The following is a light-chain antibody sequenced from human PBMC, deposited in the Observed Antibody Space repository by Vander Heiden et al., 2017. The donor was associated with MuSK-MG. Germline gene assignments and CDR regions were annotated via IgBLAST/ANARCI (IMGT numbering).Light chain of an antibody. CDR1: QSVSSNY. CDR3: QHDIGSVS. CDR2: GAS. J-gene: IGKJ4*01. Sequence: EIVLTQSPGTLSLSPGERATLSCRASQSVSSNYLAWYQQKPGQAPRLLIYGASSRATGIPDRFSGSGSGTDFTLTISRLEPEDFAVYYCQHDIGSVSFGGGTKVEVK. V-gene: IGKV3-20*01.